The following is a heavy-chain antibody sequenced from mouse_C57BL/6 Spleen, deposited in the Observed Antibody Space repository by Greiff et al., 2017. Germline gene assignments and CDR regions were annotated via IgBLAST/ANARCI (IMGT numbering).Heavy chain of an antibody. V-gene: IGHV2-9*01. J-gene: IGHJ4*01. CDR3: AKGGYDSHGSYAMDY. CDR1: GFSLTSYG. D-gene: IGHD2-4*01. CDR2: IWGGGST. Sequence: VMLVESGPGLVAPSQSLSITCTVSGFSLTSYGVDWVRQPPGKGLEWLGVIWGGGSTNYNSALMSKLSISKNNSKSQVFLKMNSLQTDDTAMYYCAKGGYDSHGSYAMDYWGQGTSVTVSS.